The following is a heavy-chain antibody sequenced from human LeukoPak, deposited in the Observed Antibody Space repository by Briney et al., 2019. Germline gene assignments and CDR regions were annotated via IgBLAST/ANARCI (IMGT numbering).Heavy chain of an antibody. CDR3: ARRTSGWYYVDY. CDR2: IYYSGST. J-gene: IGHJ4*02. Sequence: PSETLSLTCTVSGGSISSHYWSWIRQPPGKGLEWIGYIYYSGSTNYNPSLKSRVTISVDTSKNQFSLKLSSVTAADTAVYYCARRTSGWYYVDYWGQGTLVTVSS. V-gene: IGHV4-59*08. D-gene: IGHD6-19*01. CDR1: GGSISSHY.